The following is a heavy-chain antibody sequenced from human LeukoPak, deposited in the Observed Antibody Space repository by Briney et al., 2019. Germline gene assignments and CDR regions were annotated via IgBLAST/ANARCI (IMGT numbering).Heavy chain of an antibody. J-gene: IGHJ4*02. CDR3: AKGGGEDWPFDY. CDR2: LSVGGTT. CDR1: GFTFRNCA. Sequence: GGSLRLSCAASGFTFRNCAMSWVRQAPGKGLEWVSTLSVGGTTYYADSVRGRFTIPRDNSKNTLYLQMNSLRAEDTAIYYCAKGGGEDWPFDYWGQGTLVTVSS. D-gene: IGHD3-16*01. V-gene: IGHV3-23*01.